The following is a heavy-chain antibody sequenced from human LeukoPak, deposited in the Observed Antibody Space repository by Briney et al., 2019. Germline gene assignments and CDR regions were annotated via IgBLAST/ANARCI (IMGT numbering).Heavy chain of an antibody. V-gene: IGHV3-53*01. CDR1: GFTVSSNY. CDR3: ARDRGSGWPYYYYYGMDV. D-gene: IGHD6-19*01. Sequence: GGSLRLSCAASGFTVSSNYMSWVRQAPGKGLEWVSVIYSGGSTYYADSVKGRFTISRDNSKNTLYLQMNSLRAEDTAVYYCARDRGSGWPYYYYYGMDVWGQGTTVTVSS. CDR2: IYSGGST. J-gene: IGHJ6*02.